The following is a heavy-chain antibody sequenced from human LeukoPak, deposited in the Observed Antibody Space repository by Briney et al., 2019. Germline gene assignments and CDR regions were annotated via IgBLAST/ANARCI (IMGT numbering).Heavy chain of an antibody. V-gene: IGHV3-30-3*01. Sequence: RTGGSLRLSCAASGFTFSSYAMHWVRQAPGKGLEWVAVISYDGSNKYYADSVKGRFTISRDNSKNTLYLQMNSLRAEVTAVYYCARGAYYYDSSGYYLDYWGQGTLVTVSS. CDR3: ARGAYYYDSSGYYLDY. D-gene: IGHD3-22*01. J-gene: IGHJ4*02. CDR1: GFTFSSYA. CDR2: ISYDGSNK.